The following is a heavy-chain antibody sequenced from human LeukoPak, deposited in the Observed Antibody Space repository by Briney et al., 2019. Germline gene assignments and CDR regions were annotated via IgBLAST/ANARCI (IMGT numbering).Heavy chain of an antibody. V-gene: IGHV1-3*01. CDR2: INAGNGNT. J-gene: IGHJ6*02. CDR1: GYTFTSYA. CDR3: ARDKYLVPGDYSNPQGYYYGMDV. Sequence: GASVKVSCKASGYTFTSYAMHWVRQAPGQRLEWMGWINAGNGNTKYSQKFQGRVTITRDTSASTAYMELSSLRSEDTAVYYCARDKYLVPGDYSNPQGYYYGMDVWGQGTTVTVSS. D-gene: IGHD4-11*01.